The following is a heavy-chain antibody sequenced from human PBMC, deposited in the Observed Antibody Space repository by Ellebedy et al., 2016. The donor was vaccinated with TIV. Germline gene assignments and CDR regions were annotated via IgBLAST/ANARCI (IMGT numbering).Heavy chain of an antibody. CDR1: AQTFNKNG. V-gene: IGHV1-18*01. D-gene: IGHD2-15*01. CDR2: ISTYNGET. CDR3: ARDGGVVVAALDGSDAFDI. J-gene: IGHJ3*02. Sequence: ASVKVSCXASAQTFNKNGFTWVRQAPGQGLEWMGWISTYNGETNYAQKLQGRVTMTTDTSSSTAYMELRSLRSDDTAVYYCARDGGVVVAALDGSDAFDIWGQGTMVTVSS.